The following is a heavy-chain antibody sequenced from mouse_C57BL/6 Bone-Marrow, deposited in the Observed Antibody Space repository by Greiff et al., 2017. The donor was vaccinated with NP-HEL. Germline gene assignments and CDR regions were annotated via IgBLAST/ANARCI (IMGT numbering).Heavy chain of an antibody. V-gene: IGHV1-81*01. CDR2: IYPRSGNT. D-gene: IGHD1-1*01. J-gene: IGHJ2*01. CDR1: GYTFTSYG. CDR3: ARGATVVPFDY. Sequence: LVESGAELARPGASVKLSCKASGYTFTSYGISWVKQRTGQGLEWIGEIYPRSGNTYYNEKFKGKATLTADKSSSTAYMELRSLTSEDSAVYFCARGATVVPFDYWGQGTTLTVSS.